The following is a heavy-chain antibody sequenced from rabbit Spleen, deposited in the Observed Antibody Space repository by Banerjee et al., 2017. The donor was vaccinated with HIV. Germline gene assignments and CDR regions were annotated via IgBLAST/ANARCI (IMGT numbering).Heavy chain of an antibody. V-gene: IGHV1S40*01. CDR2: IYTGSIDST. Sequence: QSLEESGGDLVKPGASLTLTCTASRFSFSSSYYMCWVRQAPGKGLEWIACIYTGSIDSTVYASWAKGRFTISKTSSTTVTLQMTSLTAADTATYFCARETSSGWGIVSFYFSLWGPGTLVTVS. D-gene: IGHD4-1*01. J-gene: IGHJ4*01. CDR3: ARETSSGWGIVSFYFSL. CDR1: RFSFSSSYY.